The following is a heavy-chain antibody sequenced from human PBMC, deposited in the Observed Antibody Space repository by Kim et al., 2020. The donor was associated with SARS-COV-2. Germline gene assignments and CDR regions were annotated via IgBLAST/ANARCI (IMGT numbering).Heavy chain of an antibody. CDR1: GGSISSYY. CDR3: ASGKRTIFGVVTIPTFDY. V-gene: IGHV4-59*13. D-gene: IGHD3-3*01. J-gene: IGHJ4*02. CDR2: IYYSGST. Sequence: SETLSLTCTVSGGSISSYYWSWIRQPPGKGLEWIGYIYYSGSTNYNPSLKSRVTISVDTSKNQFSLNLSSVTAADTAVYYCASGKRTIFGVVTIPTFDYWGQGTLVTVSS.